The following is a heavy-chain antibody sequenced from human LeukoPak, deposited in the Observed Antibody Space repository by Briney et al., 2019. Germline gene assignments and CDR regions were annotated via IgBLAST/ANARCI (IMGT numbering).Heavy chain of an antibody. CDR3: AKDIAAAGGPCAY. J-gene: IGHJ4*02. CDR2: IRPDGSDK. Sequence: GRSLRLSCAASGFTFSGYDMHWVRQAPGKGLEWVALIRPDGSDKYYADSVKGRFTISRDNSKNTLFLQMNSLRAEDTAVYYCAKDIAAAGGPCAYWGRGTLVTVSS. D-gene: IGHD6-13*01. V-gene: IGHV3-33*06. CDR1: GFTFSGYD.